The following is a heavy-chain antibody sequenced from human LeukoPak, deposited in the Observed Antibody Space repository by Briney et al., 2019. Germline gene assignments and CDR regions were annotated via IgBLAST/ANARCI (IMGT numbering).Heavy chain of an antibody. CDR2: IYPGDSDT. J-gene: IGHJ3*02. CDR3: GGVNCIGGSCYPPKAFDI. CDR1: GYSFTSYW. Sequence: GESLKISCKGSGYSFTSYWIGWVRQMPGKGLEWMGIIYPGDSDTRYSPSFQGQVTISADKSISTAYLQWSSLKASDTAMYYCGGVNCIGGSCYPPKAFDIGAKGQWSPSLQ. D-gene: IGHD2-15*01. V-gene: IGHV5-51*01.